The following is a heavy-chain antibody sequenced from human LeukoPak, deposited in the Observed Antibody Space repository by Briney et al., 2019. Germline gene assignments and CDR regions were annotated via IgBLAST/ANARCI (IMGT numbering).Heavy chain of an antibody. CDR1: GFTLGDYA. V-gene: IGHV3-49*04. Sequence: PGRSLRLSCTASGFTLGDYAMSWVRQAPGMGLEWVGFIRSKAYGGTTEYAASVKGRFTISRDDSKSIAYLQVNSLKTEDTAVYYCTRDLAVTGYYSGMDVWGQGTTVTVSS. CDR2: IRSKAYGGTT. D-gene: IGHD6-19*01. J-gene: IGHJ6*02. CDR3: TRDLAVTGYYSGMDV.